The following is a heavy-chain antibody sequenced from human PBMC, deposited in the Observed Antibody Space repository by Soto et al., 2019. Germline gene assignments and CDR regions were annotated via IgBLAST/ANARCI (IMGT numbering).Heavy chain of an antibody. CDR2: IIPIFGTA. D-gene: IGHD4-4*01. J-gene: IGHJ6*02. Sequence: VQLVQSGAEVKKPGSSVKVSCKASGGTFSSYAISWVRQAPGQGLEWMGGIIPIFGTANYAQKFQGRVTITADESTSTAYMELSSLRSEDTAVYYCARDLPLPTTTVTTDGMDVWGQGTTVTVSS. CDR1: GGTFSSYA. CDR3: ARDLPLPTTTVTTDGMDV. V-gene: IGHV1-69*01.